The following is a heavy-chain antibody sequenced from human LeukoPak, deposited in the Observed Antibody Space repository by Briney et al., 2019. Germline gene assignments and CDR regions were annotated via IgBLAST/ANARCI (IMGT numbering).Heavy chain of an antibody. V-gene: IGHV3-74*01. J-gene: IGHJ4*02. D-gene: IGHD3-9*01. CDR2: INSDGSST. CDR1: GFTLSSYW. Sequence: PGGSLRLSCAASGFTLSSYWMHWARQAPGKGLVWVSRINSDGSSTSYTDSVKGRFTISRDNAKNTLYLQMNSLRAEDTAVYYCARGPYDILTGYYGYYFDYWGQGTLVTVSS. CDR3: ARGPYDILTGYYGYYFDY.